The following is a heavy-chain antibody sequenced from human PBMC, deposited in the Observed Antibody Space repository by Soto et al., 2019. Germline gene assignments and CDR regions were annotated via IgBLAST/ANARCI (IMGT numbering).Heavy chain of an antibody. D-gene: IGHD1-20*01. J-gene: IGHJ4*02. CDR3: ARRLDNTLDF. V-gene: IGHV5-51*01. CDR1: GYNFATYW. CDR2: IYPHDSDT. Sequence: LKISCQGSGYNFATYWIGWVRQMPGKGLEWMGIIYPHDSDTRYSPSFQGQVTISADKSISTAYRQWSSLKASDTAIYYCARRLDNTLDFWGQGTLVTVSS.